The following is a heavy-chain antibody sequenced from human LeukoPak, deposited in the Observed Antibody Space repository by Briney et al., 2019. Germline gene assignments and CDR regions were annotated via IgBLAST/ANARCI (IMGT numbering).Heavy chain of an antibody. CDR3: ASLTYYYDSSGYYYDGAFDI. V-gene: IGHV1-8*01. Sequence: GASVKVSCKASGYTFTSYDINWVRQATGQGLEWMGWMNPNSGNTGYAQKFQGRVTMTRNTSISTAYMELSSLRSEDTDVYYCASLTYYYDSSGYYYDGAFDIWGQGTMVTVSS. J-gene: IGHJ3*02. D-gene: IGHD3-22*01. CDR1: GYTFTSYD. CDR2: MNPNSGNT.